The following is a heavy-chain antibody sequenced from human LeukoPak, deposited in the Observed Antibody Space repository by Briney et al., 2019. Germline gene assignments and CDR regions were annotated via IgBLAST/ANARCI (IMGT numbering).Heavy chain of an antibody. CDR3: TTAFGELLSLSHSIDY. CDR2: IRYDGSNK. D-gene: IGHD3-10*01. J-gene: IGHJ4*02. V-gene: IGHV3-30*02. Sequence: PGGSLRLSCAASAFTFSSYGMHWVRQAPGKGLEWVAFIRYDGSNKYYADSVKGRFTISRDNSKNTLYLQMNSLRAEDTAVYYCTTAFGELLSLSHSIDYWGQGTLVTVSS. CDR1: AFTFSSYG.